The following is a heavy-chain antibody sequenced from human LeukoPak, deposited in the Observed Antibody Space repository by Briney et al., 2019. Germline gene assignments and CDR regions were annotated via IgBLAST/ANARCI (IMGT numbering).Heavy chain of an antibody. CDR3: ARERAITGTRWVYFDP. CDR1: VGSISSYY. D-gene: IGHD1-7*01. CDR2: IHYSGST. J-gene: IGHJ5*02. Sequence: SETLSLTCTVSVGSISSYYWCWMPRPPGKALEWIGHIHYSGSTNYNPSLKSRVTISIDTSKNQFSLKLTSLTAADTAVYYCARERAITGTRWVYFDPWGQGTLVTVSS. V-gene: IGHV4-59*01.